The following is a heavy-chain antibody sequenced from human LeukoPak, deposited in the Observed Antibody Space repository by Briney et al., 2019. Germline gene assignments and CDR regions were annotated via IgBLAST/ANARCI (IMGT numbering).Heavy chain of an antibody. D-gene: IGHD3-10*01. CDR1: GGSISSSSYY. V-gene: IGHV4-39*07. CDR2: IYYSGST. CDR3: ARDRLWFGDPRVY. J-gene: IGHJ4*02. Sequence: SETLSLTCTASGGSISSSSYYWGWIRQPPGKGLEWIGSIYYSGSTYYNPSLKSRVTISVDTSKNQFSLKLSSVTAADTAVYYCARDRLWFGDPRVYWGQGTLVTVSS.